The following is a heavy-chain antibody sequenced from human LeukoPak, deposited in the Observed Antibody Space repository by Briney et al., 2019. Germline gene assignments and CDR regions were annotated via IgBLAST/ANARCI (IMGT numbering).Heavy chain of an antibody. D-gene: IGHD6-19*01. J-gene: IGHJ3*01. V-gene: IGHV4-4*02. CDR2: IYHSGNT. CDR1: GAFISGINW. CDR3: ASASSGWYDAFDV. Sequence: PSGTLSLTCAVSGAFISGINWWSWVRQPPGKGLEWIGEIYHSGNTNYNPSLKSRVTISVDKSKHQFSLKLSSVTAADTAVYYCASASSGWYDAFDVWGQGTMVMVSS.